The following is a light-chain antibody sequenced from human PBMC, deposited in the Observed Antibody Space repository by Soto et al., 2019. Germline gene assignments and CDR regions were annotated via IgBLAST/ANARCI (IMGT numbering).Light chain of an antibody. Sequence: QSALTQPRLVSGSPGQSVTISCTGTRSDVGGYNYVSWYQQHPGKAPKVMIYDVSERPSGVPDRFSGSKSGNTASLTISGLQAEDEADYYCCSYAGSPRYVLGTGTKLTVL. CDR2: DVS. CDR1: RSDVGGYNY. CDR3: CSYAGSPRYV. J-gene: IGLJ1*01. V-gene: IGLV2-11*01.